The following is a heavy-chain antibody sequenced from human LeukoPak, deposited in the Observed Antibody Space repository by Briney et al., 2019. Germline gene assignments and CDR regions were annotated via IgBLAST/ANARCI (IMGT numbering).Heavy chain of an antibody. J-gene: IGHJ3*02. Sequence: GGSLRLSCAASGFTFSSYAMHWVRQAPGKGLEWVAVISYDGSNKYYADSVKGRFTISRDNSKNTLYLQMNSLRAEDTAVYYCARVRSGYQLLYVAFDIWGQGTMVTVSS. V-gene: IGHV3-30-3*01. CDR2: ISYDGSNK. CDR3: ARVRSGYQLLYVAFDI. CDR1: GFTFSSYA. D-gene: IGHD2-2*02.